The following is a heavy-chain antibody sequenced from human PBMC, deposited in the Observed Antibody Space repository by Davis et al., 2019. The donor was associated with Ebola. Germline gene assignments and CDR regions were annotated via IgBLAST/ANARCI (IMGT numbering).Heavy chain of an antibody. CDR1: GFTFSSYA. CDR3: ARDLKIRIAARPHWFDP. V-gene: IGHV3-23*01. J-gene: IGHJ5*02. D-gene: IGHD6-6*01. CDR2: ISGSGGTT. Sequence: GESLKISCAASGFTFSSYAMSWVRQAPGKGLEWVLAISGSGGTTYYADSVKGRFTISRDNAKNSLYLQMNSLRDEDTAVYYCARDLKIRIAARPHWFDPWGQGTLVTVSS.